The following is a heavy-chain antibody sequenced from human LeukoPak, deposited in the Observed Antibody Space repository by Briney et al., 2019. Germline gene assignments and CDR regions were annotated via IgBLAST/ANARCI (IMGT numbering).Heavy chain of an antibody. J-gene: IGHJ4*02. D-gene: IGHD6-19*01. CDR3: ASPLGYSSGWLFDY. V-gene: IGHV3-21*01. CDR1: GLTFSSYS. CDR2: ISSSSSYI. Sequence: KPGGSLRLSCAASGLTFSSYSMNWVRQAPGKGLEWVSSISSSSSYIYYADSVKGRFTISRDNAKNSLYLQMNSLRAEDTAVYYCASPLGYSSGWLFDYWGQGTLVTVSS.